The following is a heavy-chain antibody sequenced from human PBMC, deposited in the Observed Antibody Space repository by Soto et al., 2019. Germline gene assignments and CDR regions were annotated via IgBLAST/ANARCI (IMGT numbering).Heavy chain of an antibody. V-gene: IGHV4-30-4*01. D-gene: IGHD1-26*01. Sequence: SETLSLTCTVSGGSISSGDYYWSWIRQPPGKGLEWIGYIYYSGSTYYSPSLKSRVTISVDTSKNQFSLKLSSVTAADTAVYYCAVGMVYYYYGMDVWGQGTTVTVSS. CDR2: IYYSGST. J-gene: IGHJ6*02. CDR1: GGSISSGDYY. CDR3: AVGMVYYYYGMDV.